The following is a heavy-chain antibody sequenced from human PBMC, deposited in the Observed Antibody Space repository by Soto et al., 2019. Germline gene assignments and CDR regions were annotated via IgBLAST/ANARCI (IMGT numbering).Heavy chain of an antibody. Sequence: QVQLVQSGAEVRKPGSSVRVSCKASGGSFNRHTIIWVRQAPGQGLEWMGGIIPIFGTAHHAQKFQGRVTIIADESTSTVDMELSSLRSDDTAIYYCARGWGDDSTDYYYAYWGQGTLVIVSS. CDR3: ARGWGDDSTDYYYAY. J-gene: IGHJ4*02. CDR1: GGSFNRHT. CDR2: IIPIFGTA. D-gene: IGHD3-22*01. V-gene: IGHV1-69*01.